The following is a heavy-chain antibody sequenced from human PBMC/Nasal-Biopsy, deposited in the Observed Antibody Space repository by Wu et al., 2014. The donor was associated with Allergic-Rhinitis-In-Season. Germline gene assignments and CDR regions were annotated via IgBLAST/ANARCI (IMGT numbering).Heavy chain of an antibody. CDR1: GFSLTTYSMC. D-gene: IGHD3-22*01. V-gene: IGHV2-70*20. CDR2: IDWDGDR. J-gene: IGHJ4*02. CDR3: ARTTYYYYDTGRFGLYYSDY. Sequence: ALVKPTQTLTLTCSFSGFSLTTYSMCVTWVRRPPGKALEWLALIDWDGDRYYNTSLKTRLTISKDSSKNQVVLTMTNMDPVDTATYYCARTTYYYYDTGRFGLYYSDYWGQGALVTVSS.